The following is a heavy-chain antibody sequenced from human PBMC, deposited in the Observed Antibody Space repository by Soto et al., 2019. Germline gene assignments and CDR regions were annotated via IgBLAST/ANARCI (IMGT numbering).Heavy chain of an antibody. CDR1: GFTFSSYA. J-gene: IGHJ2*01. D-gene: IGHD2-15*01. Sequence: EVQLLESGGGLLQPGGSLRLSCAASGFTFSSYAMSWVRQAPGKGLEWVSTISGSGGSTYYADSVKGRFTISRDNSKSTLYLQMNSLRAEDTAVYYCASRGGSSDWYFDLWGRGTLVTVSS. CDR3: ASRGGSSDWYFDL. V-gene: IGHV3-23*01. CDR2: ISGSGGST.